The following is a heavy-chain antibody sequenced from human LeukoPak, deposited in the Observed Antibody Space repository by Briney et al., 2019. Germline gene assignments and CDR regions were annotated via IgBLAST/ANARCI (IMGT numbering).Heavy chain of an antibody. CDR2: IYRGGST. D-gene: IGHD3-22*01. Sequence: GGSLRLSCAASGFTVSSNYMIWVRQAPGKGLEWVSVIYRGGSTYYADSVKGRFTISRDNSKNTLYLQMNSLRAEDTAVYYCARDLDFVGDDRSGSDAFEIWGQGTMVTVSS. J-gene: IGHJ3*02. CDR1: GFTVSSNY. CDR3: ARDLDFVGDDRSGSDAFEI. V-gene: IGHV3-53*01.